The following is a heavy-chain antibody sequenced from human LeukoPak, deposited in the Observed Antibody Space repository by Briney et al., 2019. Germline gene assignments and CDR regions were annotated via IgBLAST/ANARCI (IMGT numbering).Heavy chain of an antibody. CDR2: ISSSSSYI. Sequence: GGSLRLSCAASGFTFSSHSMNWVRQAPGKGLEWVSSISSSSSYIYYADSVKGRFTISRDNAKNSLYLQMNSLRAEDTAVYYCARDGGATGVYWGQGTLVTVSS. V-gene: IGHV3-21*01. CDR1: GFTFSSHS. D-gene: IGHD1-26*01. CDR3: ARDGGATGVY. J-gene: IGHJ4*02.